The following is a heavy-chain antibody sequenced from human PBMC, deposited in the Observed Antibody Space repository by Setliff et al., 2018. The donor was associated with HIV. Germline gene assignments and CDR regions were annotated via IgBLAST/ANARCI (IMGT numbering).Heavy chain of an antibody. CDR1: GGPFSGYY. CDR2: VHHSGRTT. CDR3: ARDSEPMSGTWYDY. J-gene: IGHJ4*02. D-gene: IGHD1-1*01. Sequence: SETLSLTCAVYGGPFSGYYWGWIRQSPGKGLEWIGEVHHSGRTTNYNPSLKSRVTMSVHTSKNQFSLKLTSVTAADTGTYYCARDSEPMSGTWYDYWGQGTLVTAPQ. V-gene: IGHV4-34*01.